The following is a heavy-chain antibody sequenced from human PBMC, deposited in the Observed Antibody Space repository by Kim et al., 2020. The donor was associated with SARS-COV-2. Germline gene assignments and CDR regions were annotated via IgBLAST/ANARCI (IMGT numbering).Heavy chain of an antibody. V-gene: IGHV3-20*04. CDR3: ARGGARKLLWFGELLESRRGGELYLLGMEV. CDR2: INWNGGST. D-gene: IGHD3-10*01. J-gene: IGHJ6*02. Sequence: WGSLRLSCAASGFTFDDYGMSWVRQAPGKGLEWVSGINWNGGSTGYADSVKGRFTISRDNAKNSLYLQMNSLRAEDTALYYCARGGARKLLWFGELLESRRGGELYLLGMEVGGQGPTVPVPS. CDR1: GFTFDDYG.